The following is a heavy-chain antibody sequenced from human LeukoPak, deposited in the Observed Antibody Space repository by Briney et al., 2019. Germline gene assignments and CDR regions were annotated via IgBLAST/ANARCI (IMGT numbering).Heavy chain of an antibody. D-gene: IGHD4-17*01. Sequence: GASVKVSCKASGYTFNIYYMHWVRQAPGQGLEWMGIINTSGGSTSYAQKFQGRVTMTRDTSTSTVYMELSSLRSEDTAVYYCARESYGEEDNWGQGTLVTVSS. CDR3: ARESYGEEDN. CDR1: GYTFNIYY. CDR2: INTSGGST. V-gene: IGHV1-46*02. J-gene: IGHJ4*02.